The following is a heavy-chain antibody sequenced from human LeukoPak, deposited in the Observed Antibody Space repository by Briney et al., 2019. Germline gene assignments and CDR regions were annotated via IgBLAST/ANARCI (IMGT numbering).Heavy chain of an antibody. CDR3: AKFDEHGDYFDY. J-gene: IGHJ4*02. CDR2: ISGSGGST. D-gene: IGHD4-17*01. Sequence: XSAISGSGGSTYYADSVKGRFTISRDNSKNMLYLQMNSLRAEDTAVYYCAKFDEHGDYFDYWGQGTLVTVSS. V-gene: IGHV3-23*01.